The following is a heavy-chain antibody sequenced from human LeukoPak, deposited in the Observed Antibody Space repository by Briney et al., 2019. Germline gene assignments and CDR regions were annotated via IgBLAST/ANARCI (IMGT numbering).Heavy chain of an antibody. CDR2: INNDGSNT. D-gene: IGHD3/OR15-3a*01. V-gene: IGHV3-74*03. Sequence: GGSLRLSCAASGFTFSDYYMDWVRQAPRKGLVWVSRINNDGSNTMYADSVKGRFIISRDNAKNTLYLQMNSLRAEDTAVYYCVRGSFGPDIWGQGTMVTVSS. CDR1: GFTFSDYY. J-gene: IGHJ3*02. CDR3: VRGSFGPDI.